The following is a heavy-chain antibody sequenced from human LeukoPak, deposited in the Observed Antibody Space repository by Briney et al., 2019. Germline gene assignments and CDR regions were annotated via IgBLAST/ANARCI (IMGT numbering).Heavy chain of an antibody. CDR2: ISYDGGTK. Sequence: GGSLRLSCAASGFSCSNYAMHWVRHAPGKGLEWVAVISYDGGTKFYADSVRGRFTISREDSKNTLYLQMNSLRSEDTAVYYCARVSAVAADPVAFDIWGHGTMVTVSS. D-gene: IGHD6-19*01. V-gene: IGHV3-30*04. J-gene: IGHJ3*02. CDR1: GFSCSNYA. CDR3: ARVSAVAADPVAFDI.